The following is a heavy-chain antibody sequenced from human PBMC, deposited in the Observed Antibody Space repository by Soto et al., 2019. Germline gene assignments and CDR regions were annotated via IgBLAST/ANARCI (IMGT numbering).Heavy chain of an antibody. D-gene: IGHD3-22*01. Sequence: GESPKISCKGSGYSFTSYWIGWVRQMPGKGLEWMGIIYPGDSDTRYSPSFQGQVTISADKSISTAYLQWSSLKASDTAMYYCARDYYDSSGYVSFDYWGQGTPVTVS. CDR1: GYSFTSYW. V-gene: IGHV5-51*01. J-gene: IGHJ4*02. CDR2: IYPGDSDT. CDR3: ARDYYDSSGYVSFDY.